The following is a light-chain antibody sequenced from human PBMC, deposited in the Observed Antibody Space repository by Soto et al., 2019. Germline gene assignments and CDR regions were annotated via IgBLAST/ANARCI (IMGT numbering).Light chain of an antibody. V-gene: IGKV3-11*01. Sequence: EIVMTQSPDTVSVSPGERATLSCRASQSVSSYLAWYQQKPGQAPRLLIYDASNRATGIPARFSGSGSGTDFTLTISSLEPEDFAVYYCQQRSNWPPTFGQGTRLEIK. CDR2: DAS. J-gene: IGKJ5*01. CDR1: QSVSSY. CDR3: QQRSNWPPT.